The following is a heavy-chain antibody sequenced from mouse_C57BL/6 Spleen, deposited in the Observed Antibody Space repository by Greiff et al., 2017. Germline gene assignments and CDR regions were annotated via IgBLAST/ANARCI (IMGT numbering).Heavy chain of an antibody. D-gene: IGHD3-2*02. V-gene: IGHV1-61*01. J-gene: IGHJ2*01. Sequence: QVQLKQPGAELVRPGSSVKLSCKASGYTFTSYWMDWVKQRPGQGLEWIGNIYPSDSETHYNQKFKDKATLTVDKSSSTAYMQLSSLTSEDSAVFYCARRGQLRPYYFDYWGQGTTLTVSS. CDR3: ARRGQLRPYYFDY. CDR2: IYPSDSET. CDR1: GYTFTSYW.